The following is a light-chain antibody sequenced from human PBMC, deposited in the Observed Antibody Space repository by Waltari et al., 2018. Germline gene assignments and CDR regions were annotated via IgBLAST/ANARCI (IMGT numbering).Light chain of an antibody. CDR1: QDFGSW. CDR2: AAS. V-gene: IGKV1-12*01. J-gene: IGKJ4*01. Sequence: DIQMTQSPSSVSASVGDRVTITCRAGQDFGSWLAWYQQKPGKAPKLLIYAASTLQSGVPSRFIGSGSGTDFTLTISSLQPEDFATYYCQQANSFPLTFGGGTKVEIK. CDR3: QQANSFPLT.